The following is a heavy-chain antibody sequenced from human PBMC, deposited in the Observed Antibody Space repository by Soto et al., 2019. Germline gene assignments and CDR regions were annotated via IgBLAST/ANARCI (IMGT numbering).Heavy chain of an antibody. CDR2: ISAYNGNT. J-gene: IGHJ4*02. Sequence: ASVKVSCKASGYTFTSYGISCVRQAPGQGLEWMGWISAYNGNTNYAQKLQGRVTMTTDTSTSTAYMELRSLRSDDTAVYYCARAWFGFLEWLPDFDYWGQGTLVTVSS. D-gene: IGHD3-3*01. CDR3: ARAWFGFLEWLPDFDY. CDR1: GYTFTSYG. V-gene: IGHV1-18*01.